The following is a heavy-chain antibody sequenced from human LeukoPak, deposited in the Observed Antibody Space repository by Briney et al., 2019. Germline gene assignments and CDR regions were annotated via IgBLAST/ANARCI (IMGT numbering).Heavy chain of an antibody. CDR2: MYTGGST. Sequence: PGGSLRLSCAASGFMVSRNYMSWVRQAPGKGLEWVSVMYTGGSTYYADSVKGRFTTSRDNSKNTLNLQMNSLRAEDTALYYCARRISGASYAFDIWGQGTIVTVSS. CDR1: GFMVSRNY. V-gene: IGHV3-53*01. CDR3: ARRISGASYAFDI. J-gene: IGHJ3*02.